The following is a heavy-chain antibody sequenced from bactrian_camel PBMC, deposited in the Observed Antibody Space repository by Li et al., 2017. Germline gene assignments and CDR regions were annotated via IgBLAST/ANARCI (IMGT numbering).Heavy chain of an antibody. CDR2: IDTAGAP. J-gene: IGHJ4*01. V-gene: IGHV3S53*01. CDR3: AADNVNLQLARHYSY. D-gene: IGHD7*01. Sequence: HVQLVESGGGSVQAGGSLRLPCAASGYSVSTGYMAWFRQAPGKEREGVAAIDTAGAPTYTYAVAGRFTISKDNVKNTLYLQMNDLKSEDTAMYYCAADNVNLQLARHYSYWGQGTQVTVS. CDR1: GYSVSTGY.